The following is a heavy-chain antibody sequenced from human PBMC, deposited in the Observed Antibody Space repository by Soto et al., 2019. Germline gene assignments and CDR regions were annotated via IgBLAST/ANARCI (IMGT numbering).Heavy chain of an antibody. Sequence: GSLRLSCAASGFTFSSYAMSWVRQAPGKGLEWVSAISGSGGSTYYADSVKCRFTISRDNSKNTLYLQMNSLRAEDTAVYYCAKSHIPYPRNSPLYYWGQGTLVTVSS. CDR3: AKSHIPYPRNSPLYY. CDR2: ISGSGGST. D-gene: IGHD1-26*01. V-gene: IGHV3-23*01. CDR1: GFTFSSYA. J-gene: IGHJ4*02.